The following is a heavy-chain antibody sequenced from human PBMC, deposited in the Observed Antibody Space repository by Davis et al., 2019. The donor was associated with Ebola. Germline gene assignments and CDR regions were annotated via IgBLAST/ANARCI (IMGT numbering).Heavy chain of an antibody. CDR2: IKQDGSEK. Sequence: GGSLRLSCAASGFTFSSYWMSWVRQAPGKGLEWVANIKQDGSEKYYVDSVKGRFTISSDNAKNSLYLQMNSLRAEDTAVYYCARAEYSKTGGVWFDPWGQGTLVTVSS. CDR3: ARAEYSKTGGVWFDP. CDR1: GFTFSSYW. D-gene: IGHD6-6*01. J-gene: IGHJ5*02. V-gene: IGHV3-7*03.